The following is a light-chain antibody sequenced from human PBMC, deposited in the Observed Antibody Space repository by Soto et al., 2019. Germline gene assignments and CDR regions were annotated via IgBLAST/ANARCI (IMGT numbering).Light chain of an antibody. V-gene: IGLV1-40*01. Sequence: QSVLTQPPSVSGAPGQRVTISCTGSSSNIGAGYDVHWYQQLPGTAPKLLIYGNSNRPSGVPDRFSGSKSGTSASLAITGLQAEDEADYYCQSYDTGPRTVFGGGTQLTVL. CDR2: GNS. CDR3: QSYDTGPRTV. J-gene: IGLJ7*01. CDR1: SSNIGAGYD.